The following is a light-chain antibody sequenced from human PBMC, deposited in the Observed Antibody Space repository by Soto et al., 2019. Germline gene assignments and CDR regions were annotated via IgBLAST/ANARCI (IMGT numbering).Light chain of an antibody. Sequence: EIVMTQSPATLSVPQGERATLSCRASQSVSSNLAWYQQKPGQAPRLLIYGASTRATGIPARFSGSGSGTEFTLTISSLQSEDFAVYYCQQYNNWPPMAFGQGTKVEIK. J-gene: IGKJ1*01. CDR1: QSVSSN. CDR2: GAS. CDR3: QQYNNWPPMA. V-gene: IGKV3-15*01.